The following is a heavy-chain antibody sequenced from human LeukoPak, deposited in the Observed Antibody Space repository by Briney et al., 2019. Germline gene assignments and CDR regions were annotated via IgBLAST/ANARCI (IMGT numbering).Heavy chain of an antibody. CDR3: AREINYYFDE. J-gene: IGHJ4*02. Sequence: PAGGSLRLSCAASGFTFSSYAMSWVRQAPGKGLEWVSAISGSGGSTYYADSLKGRFTISRDNSNYTLYLQMNSLRPEDTALYYCAREINYYFDEWGQGTLVTVSS. D-gene: IGHD1-1*01. CDR1: GFTFSSYA. V-gene: IGHV3-23*01. CDR2: ISGSGGST.